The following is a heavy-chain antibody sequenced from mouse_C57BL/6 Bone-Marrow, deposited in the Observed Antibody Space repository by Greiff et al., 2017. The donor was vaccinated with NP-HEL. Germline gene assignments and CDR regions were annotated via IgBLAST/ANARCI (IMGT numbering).Heavy chain of an antibody. CDR3: ASRGKDY. J-gene: IGHJ2*01. CDR1: GYTFTDYY. V-gene: IGHV1-19*01. CDR2: INPYNGGT. Sequence: VHVKQSGPVLVKPGASVKMSCKASGYTFTDYYMNWVKQSHGKSLEWIGVINPYNGGTSYNQKFKGKATLTVDKSSSTAYMELNSLTSEDSAVYYCASRGKDYWGQGTTLTVSS. D-gene: IGHD2-1*01.